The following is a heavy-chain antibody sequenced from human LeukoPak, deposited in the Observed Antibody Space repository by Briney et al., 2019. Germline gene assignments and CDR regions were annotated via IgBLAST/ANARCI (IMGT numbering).Heavy chain of an antibody. J-gene: IGHJ4*02. CDR2: INPSGGST. D-gene: IGHD1-26*01. CDR1: GYTFTSYY. Sequence: GASVMVSCKASGYTFTSYYMHWVRQAPGQGLEWMGIINPSGGSTSYAQKFQGRVTMTRDTSTSTVYMELSSPRSEDTAVYYCVVLPSIVGATGPTFDYWGQGTLVTVSS. CDR3: VVLPSIVGATGPTFDY. V-gene: IGHV1-46*01.